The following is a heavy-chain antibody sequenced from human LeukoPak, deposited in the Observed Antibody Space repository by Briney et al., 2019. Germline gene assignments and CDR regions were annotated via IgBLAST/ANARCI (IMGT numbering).Heavy chain of an antibody. Sequence: SETLSLTCTVSGGSISRYYWSWIRQPPGKGLEWIGYIYTSGSTNYNPSLKSRVTISVDTSKNQFSLKLSSVTAADTAVYYCARHSHVGPYYFDYWGQGTLVTVSS. J-gene: IGHJ4*02. D-gene: IGHD1-26*01. CDR3: ARHSHVGPYYFDY. CDR1: GGSISRYY. CDR2: IYTSGST. V-gene: IGHV4-4*09.